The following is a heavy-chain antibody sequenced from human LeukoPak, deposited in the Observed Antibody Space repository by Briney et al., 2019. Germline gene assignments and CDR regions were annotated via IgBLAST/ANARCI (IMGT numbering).Heavy chain of an antibody. CDR3: ARDRLRSSPYYFDY. J-gene: IGHJ4*02. V-gene: IGHV3-30-3*01. Sequence: PGGSLRLSCAASGFTFSSYAMHWVCQAPGKGLEWVAVISYDGSNKYYADSVKGRFTISRDNSKNTLYLQMNSLRAEDTAVYYCARDRLRSSPYYFDYWGQGTLVTVSS. CDR2: ISYDGSNK. D-gene: IGHD6-6*01. CDR1: GFTFSSYA.